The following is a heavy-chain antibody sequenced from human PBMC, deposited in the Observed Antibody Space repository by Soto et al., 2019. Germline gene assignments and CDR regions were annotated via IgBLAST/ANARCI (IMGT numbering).Heavy chain of an antibody. CDR1: GFTFSSYG. Sequence: QVQLVESGGGVVQPGRSLRLSCAASGFTFSSYGMHWVRQAPGKGLEWVAVISYDGSNKYYADSVKGRFTISRDNSKNTLDLQRNSLRAEDTAVYYCAKEGYSYPIDYWGQGTLVTVSS. V-gene: IGHV3-30*18. D-gene: IGHD5-18*01. CDR3: AKEGYSYPIDY. CDR2: ISYDGSNK. J-gene: IGHJ4*02.